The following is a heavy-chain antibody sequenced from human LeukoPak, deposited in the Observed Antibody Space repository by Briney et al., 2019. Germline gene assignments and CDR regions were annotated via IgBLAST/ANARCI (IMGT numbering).Heavy chain of an antibody. CDR1: GYTFTSYG. J-gene: IGHJ4*02. CDR3: AKGASGYGDFDY. V-gene: IGHV1-18*01. D-gene: IGHD5-12*01. CDR2: ISAYNGNT. Sequence: VKVSCKASGYTFTSYGISWVRQAPGQGLEWMGWISAYNGNTNYAQKLQGRVTMTTDTSTSTAYMELRSLRSDDTALYYCAKGASGYGDFDYWGQGTLVTVSS.